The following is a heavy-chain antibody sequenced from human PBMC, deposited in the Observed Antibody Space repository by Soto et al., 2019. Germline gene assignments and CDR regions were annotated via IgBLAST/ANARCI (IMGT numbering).Heavy chain of an antibody. Sequence: EVQLVESGGGSVQPGGSLKLSCAASGFTFSASAMHWVRQASGKGLEWVGRIRSKANSYATAYAASVKGRFTISRDDSKNTAYLQMNSLKTEDTAVYYCTSQRWLRDPPVDFWGQGTLVTVSS. D-gene: IGHD5-12*01. CDR3: TSQRWLRDPPVDF. J-gene: IGHJ4*02. CDR1: GFTFSASA. CDR2: IRSKANSYAT. V-gene: IGHV3-73*02.